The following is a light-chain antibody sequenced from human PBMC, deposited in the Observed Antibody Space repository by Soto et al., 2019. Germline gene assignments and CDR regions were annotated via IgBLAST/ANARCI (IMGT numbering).Light chain of an antibody. CDR2: EVS. CDR3: SAYRRGIIV. CDR1: SSDVGGYNY. J-gene: IGLJ2*01. V-gene: IGLV2-14*01. Sequence: QSVLTQPASVSGSPGQSITISCTGTSSDVGGYNYVSWYQQHPDKAPKLMIYEVSNRPSGVSNRFSGSKSGNTASLTISGLQAEDEAAYYCSAYRRGIIVFGGGTQLTVL.